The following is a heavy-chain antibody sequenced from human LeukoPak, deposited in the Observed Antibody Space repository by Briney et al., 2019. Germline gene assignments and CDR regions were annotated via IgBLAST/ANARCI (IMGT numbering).Heavy chain of an antibody. CDR2: LYSGSDT. V-gene: IGHV3-53*01. J-gene: IGHJ2*01. Sequence: GGSLRLSCAASGFSVSTKYMNWVRQAPGKGLEWVSILYSGSDTYHANSVKGRFTISRDSSKNILFLQMNDLRAEDTAVYYCARVGDHFHWYLDLWGRGTLVTVSS. D-gene: IGHD3-10*01. CDR1: GFSVSTKY. CDR3: ARVGDHFHWYLDL.